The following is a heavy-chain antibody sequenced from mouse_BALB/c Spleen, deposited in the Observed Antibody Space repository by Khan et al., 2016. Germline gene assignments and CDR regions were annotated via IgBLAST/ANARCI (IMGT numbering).Heavy chain of an antibody. J-gene: IGHJ2*01. CDR1: GYTFTDYA. Sequence: QVQLKQSGAELVRPGVSVKISCKGSGYTFTDYAMHWVKQSHAKSLEWIGVICTYYGDASYNQKFKVKATMTVDKSSSTAYMELARLTSDDSAIYYCARDGDAYWGQGTTLTVSS. CDR2: ICTYYGDA. V-gene: IGHV1S137*01. CDR3: ARDGDAY.